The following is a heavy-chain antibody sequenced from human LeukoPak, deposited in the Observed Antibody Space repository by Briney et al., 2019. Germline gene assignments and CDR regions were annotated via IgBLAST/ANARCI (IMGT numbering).Heavy chain of an antibody. D-gene: IGHD2-15*01. J-gene: IGHJ5*02. V-gene: IGHV3-11*03. Sequence: KTGGSLRLSCAASGFTFSDYYMTWIRQAPGRGLEWISYINVSSSDTKYADSVKGRFTISRDNAKNSVYLLMNSLRAEDTAVYYCARRGTTYCTVDSCHPNWFDPWGQGTLVTVSS. CDR1: GFTFSDYY. CDR2: INVSSSDT. CDR3: ARRGTTYCTVDSCHPNWFDP.